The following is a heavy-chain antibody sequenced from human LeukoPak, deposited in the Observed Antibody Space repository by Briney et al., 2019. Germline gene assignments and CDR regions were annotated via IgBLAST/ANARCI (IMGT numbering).Heavy chain of an antibody. CDR2: IIPILGIA. Sequence: GSSVKVSCKTSGGTFSSYAISWVRQAPGQGLEWMGRIIPILGIANYAQKFQGRVTITADKSTSTAYMELSSLRSEDTAVYYCAGERGYSGYGPLYGMDVWGQGTTVTVSS. J-gene: IGHJ6*02. CDR1: GGTFSSYA. V-gene: IGHV1-69*04. D-gene: IGHD5-12*01. CDR3: AGERGYSGYGPLYGMDV.